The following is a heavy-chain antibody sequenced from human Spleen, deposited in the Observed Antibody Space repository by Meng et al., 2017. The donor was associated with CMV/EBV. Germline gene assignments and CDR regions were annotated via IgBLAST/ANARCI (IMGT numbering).Heavy chain of an antibody. J-gene: IGHJ4*02. CDR2: INWNGGST. D-gene: IGHD2-2*01. Sequence: GESLKISCAASGFTFDDYGMSWVRQAPGKGLEWVSGINWNGGSTGYADSVKGRFTISRDNAKNSLYLQMNSLRAEDTALYYCARALRGPAAILYYFDYWGQGTLVTVSS. CDR3: ARALRGPAAILYYFDY. V-gene: IGHV3-20*04. CDR1: GFTFDDYG.